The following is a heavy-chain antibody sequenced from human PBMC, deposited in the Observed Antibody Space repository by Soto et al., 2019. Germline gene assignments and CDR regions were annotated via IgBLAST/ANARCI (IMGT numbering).Heavy chain of an antibody. D-gene: IGHD3-3*01. CDR2: LSGDGKAT. CDR1: GLTVGSSA. CDR3: ARITRS. V-gene: IGHV3-23*01. Sequence: EVRLLDSGGGLFQPGGALRLSCAASGLTVGSSAMTWVRQAPGKGLEWISSLSGDGKATYYADSVKGRFTISRDISKNTLFLQMDSLRVEDTAIYFCARITRSWGQGTRVTVSS. J-gene: IGHJ5*02.